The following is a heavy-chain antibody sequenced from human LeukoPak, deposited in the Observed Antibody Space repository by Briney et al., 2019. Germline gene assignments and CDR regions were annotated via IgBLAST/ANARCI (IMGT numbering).Heavy chain of an antibody. CDR1: GFIFNSYW. D-gene: IGHD3-22*01. CDR2: IKQDGSEK. CDR3: ARAYYDSSGYSKFRPFDY. J-gene: IGHJ4*02. V-gene: IGHV3-7*04. Sequence: GGSLRLSCAASGFIFNSYWMNWVRQAPGKGLEWVAIIKQDGSEKYYVDSLKGRFTISRDNAKNSLYLQMNSLRAEDTAVYYCARAYYDSSGYSKFRPFDYWGQGTLVTVSS.